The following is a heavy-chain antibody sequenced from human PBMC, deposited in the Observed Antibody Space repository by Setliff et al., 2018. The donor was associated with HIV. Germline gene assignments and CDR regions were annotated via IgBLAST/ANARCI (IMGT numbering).Heavy chain of an antibody. Sequence: SSETLSLTCTVSGGSISSSSYYWGWLRQPPGRGLEWIGTIYYSGSTYYNTSLKSRFTISVDTSKNQFSLKFSSVTAADTAVYCWARDPWVRGVIMDPDYWGQGTLVTVSS. CDR1: GGSISSSSYY. CDR2: IYYSGST. D-gene: IGHD3-10*01. CDR3: ARDPWVRGVIMDPDY. V-gene: IGHV4-39*07. J-gene: IGHJ4*02.